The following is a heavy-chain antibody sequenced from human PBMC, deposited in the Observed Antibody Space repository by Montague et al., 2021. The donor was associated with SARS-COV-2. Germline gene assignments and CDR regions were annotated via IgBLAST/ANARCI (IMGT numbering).Heavy chain of an antibody. V-gene: IGHV4-59*08. CDR3: ARNAYNHYGLDV. J-gene: IGHJ6*02. CDR2: IDDSGTT. Sequence: SETLSLTCSVSGGSLSTYYWSWIRQPPGRGLEWIGYIDDSGTTHYNPSLRSRATISLDPSKNQFSLDLNSVTAADTAVYYCARNAYNHYGLDVWGQGTTVTVSS. CDR1: GGSLSTYY.